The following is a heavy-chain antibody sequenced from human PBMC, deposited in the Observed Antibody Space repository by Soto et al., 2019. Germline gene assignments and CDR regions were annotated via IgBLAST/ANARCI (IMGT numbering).Heavy chain of an antibody. V-gene: IGHV3-66*01. CDR2: FYIGGKT. Sequence: EVQLVESGGGLVQPGGSLRLSCAASGFTVSRNYMSWVRQAPGKGLEWGSVFYIGGKTYYAECVADRFTVSRDNFKQMLYLQMNTLRAEDTAVYYCAGSVGGGFDYWGQGTLVTVSS. D-gene: IGHD3-16*01. J-gene: IGHJ4*02. CDR1: GFTVSRNY. CDR3: AGSVGGGFDY.